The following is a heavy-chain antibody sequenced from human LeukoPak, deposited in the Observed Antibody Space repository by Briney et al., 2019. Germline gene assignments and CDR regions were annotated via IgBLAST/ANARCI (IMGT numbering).Heavy chain of an antibody. D-gene: IGHD2-15*01. V-gene: IGHV4-59*01. Sequence: SETLSLTCTVSGGSISSYYWSWIRQPPGKGLERIGYIYYSGSTNYNPSLKSRVTISVDTSKNQFSLKLSSVTAADTAVYYCARGCGGSCYSRRNWFDPWGQGTLVTVSS. CDR1: GGSISSYY. J-gene: IGHJ5*02. CDR2: IYYSGST. CDR3: ARGCGGSCYSRRNWFDP.